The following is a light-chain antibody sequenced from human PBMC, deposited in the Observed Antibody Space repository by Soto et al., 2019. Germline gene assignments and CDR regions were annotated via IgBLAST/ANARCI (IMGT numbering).Light chain of an antibody. CDR1: QSVLYSSNNKNY. CDR2: WAS. J-gene: IGKJ2*01. V-gene: IGKV4-1*01. CDR3: QQYQSTPYT. Sequence: DIVLTQSPDSLAVSLGERATINCKSSQSVLYSSNNKNYLAWYQQKPGQPPKLLFYWASIRESGVPDRFSGSGSGTDFTLTISSLQAEDVAVYYCQQYQSTPYTFGQGTKLEIK.